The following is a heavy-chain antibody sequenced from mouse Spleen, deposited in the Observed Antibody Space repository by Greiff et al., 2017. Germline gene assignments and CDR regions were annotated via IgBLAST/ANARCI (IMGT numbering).Heavy chain of an antibody. J-gene: IGHJ4*01. CDR3: ARAGEAMDY. D-gene: IGHD4-1*01. CDR1: GYSITSGYY. Sequence: VQLKESGPGLVKPSQSLSLTCSVTGYSITSGYYWNWIRQLPGNILEWMGYISYDGSNNYNPSLKNRISITRDTSKNQFFLKLNSVTTEDTATYYCARAGEAMDYWGQGTSVTVSS. CDR2: ISYDGSN. V-gene: IGHV3-6*01.